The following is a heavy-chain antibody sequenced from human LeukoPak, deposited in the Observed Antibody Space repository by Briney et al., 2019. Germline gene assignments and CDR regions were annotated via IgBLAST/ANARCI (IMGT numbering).Heavy chain of an antibody. CDR3: ARVVGQLVGPFDY. V-gene: IGHV3-23*01. J-gene: IGHJ4*02. Sequence: PGGSLRLSCAASGFTVSSYAMSWVRQAPGKGLEWISAISGSGGSKYYADSVKGRFTISRDNSKNTLYLQMNSLRAEDTAVYYCARVVGQLVGPFDYWGQGTLVTVSS. CDR1: GFTVSSYA. D-gene: IGHD6-6*01. CDR2: ISGSGGSK.